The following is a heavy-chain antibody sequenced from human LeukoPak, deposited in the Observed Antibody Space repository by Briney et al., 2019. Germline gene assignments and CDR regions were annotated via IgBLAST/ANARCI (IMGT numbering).Heavy chain of an antibody. CDR1: GFTLSYYW. D-gene: IGHD1/OR15-1a*01. J-gene: IGHJ5*02. CDR3: TRDPRNKGFDP. Sequence: PGGSLRLSCAASGFTLSYYWMHWVRQAPGKGLVWVSCINGDGSSTNYADSVKGRFTISRDNAKNTLYLEMNSLRAEDTAVYYCTRDPRNKGFDPWGRGTLVTVSS. CDR2: INGDGSST. V-gene: IGHV3-74*01.